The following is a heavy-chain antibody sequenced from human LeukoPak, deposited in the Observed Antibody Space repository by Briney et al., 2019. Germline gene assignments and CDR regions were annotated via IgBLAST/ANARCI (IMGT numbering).Heavy chain of an antibody. J-gene: IGHJ4*02. V-gene: IGHV3-11*01. CDR3: ARKNSPTYYYDSSGYLDY. D-gene: IGHD3-22*01. Sequence: GGSLRLSCAASGFTFSDYYMSWIRQAPWKGLEWVSYISSSGSTIYYADSVKGRFTISRDNAKNSLYLQMNSLRAEDTAVYYCARKNSPTYYYDSSGYLDYWGQGTLVTVSS. CDR2: ISSSGSTI. CDR1: GFTFSDYY.